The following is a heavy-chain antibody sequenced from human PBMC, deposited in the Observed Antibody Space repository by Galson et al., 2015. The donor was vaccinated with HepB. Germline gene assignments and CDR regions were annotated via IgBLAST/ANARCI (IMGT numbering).Heavy chain of an antibody. CDR1: GFTLSSYW. D-gene: IGHD2-2*01. CDR3: VRVHCTGISCQFDL. J-gene: IGHJ5*02. CDR2: INSDGTST. Sequence: SLRLSCAASGFTLSSYWTHWVRQAPGKGLVWVSRINSDGTSTSYADSVKGRFTISRDNAKNTLYLQMNSLRAEDTAVYYCVRVHCTGISCQFDLWGQGTLVTVSS. V-gene: IGHV3-74*01.